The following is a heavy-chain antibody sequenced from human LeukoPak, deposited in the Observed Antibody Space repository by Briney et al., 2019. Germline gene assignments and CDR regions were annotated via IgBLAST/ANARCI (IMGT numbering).Heavy chain of an antibody. CDR2: INQDGSEK. V-gene: IGHV3-7*04. D-gene: IGHD3-16*01. CDR1: GFTFSSSW. J-gene: IGHJ4*02. CDR3: ARNYD. Sequence: GGSLRLSCAASGFTFSSSWMTWVRQAPGKGLEWVANINQDGSEKYYVDSVKGRFTISRDNAKNSLYLQMNSLRAEDTAVYYCARNYDWGQGTLVTVSS.